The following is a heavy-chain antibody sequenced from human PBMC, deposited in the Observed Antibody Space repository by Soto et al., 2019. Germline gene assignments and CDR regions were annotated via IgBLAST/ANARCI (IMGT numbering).Heavy chain of an antibody. CDR1: GFTFSSYA. CDR2: ISGSGGST. J-gene: IGHJ3*02. Sequence: EVQLLESGGGLVQPGGSLRLSCAASGFTFSSYAMSWVRQAPGKGLELVSAISGSGGSTYYADSVKGRFTISRDNSKNTLYLPINSLRAEDTAVYYCAKDRYCSGGSFHSEWAFDIWGQGTMVTVSS. V-gene: IGHV3-23*01. CDR3: AKDRYCSGGSFHSEWAFDI. D-gene: IGHD2-15*01.